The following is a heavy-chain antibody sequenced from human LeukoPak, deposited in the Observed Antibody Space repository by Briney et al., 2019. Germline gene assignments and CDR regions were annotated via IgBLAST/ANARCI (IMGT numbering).Heavy chain of an antibody. J-gene: IGHJ4*02. CDR3: AKGRGYNYGYIFGYFDY. Sequence: LSLTCTVSGGSISSYYWSWIRQPPGKGLEWVSGSSWNSGNIDYADSVKGRFTISRDNAKNSLYLQMNSLRAEDTALYYCAKGRGYNYGYIFGYFDYWGQGTLVTVSS. CDR2: SSWNSGNI. V-gene: IGHV3-9*01. D-gene: IGHD5-18*01. CDR1: GGSISSYY.